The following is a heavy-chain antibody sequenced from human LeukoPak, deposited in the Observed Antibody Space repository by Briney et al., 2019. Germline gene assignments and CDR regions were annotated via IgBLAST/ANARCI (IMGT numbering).Heavy chain of an antibody. J-gene: IGHJ4*02. CDR1: GYTFTSYY. Sequence: ASVKVSCKASGYTFTSYYIHWVRQAPGQGLEWMGWINPNSGGTNYAQKFQGRVTMTRDTSISTAYMELSRLRSDDTAVYYCQMVVVVITDGTFDYWGQGTLVTVSS. V-gene: IGHV1-2*02. D-gene: IGHD3-22*01. CDR3: QMVVVVITDGTFDY. CDR2: INPNSGGT.